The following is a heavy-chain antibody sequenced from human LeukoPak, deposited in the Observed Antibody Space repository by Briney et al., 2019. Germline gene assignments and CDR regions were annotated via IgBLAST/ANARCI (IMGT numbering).Heavy chain of an antibody. Sequence: KTSDTLSLTCAVSGGSISGGGFSWNWIRQTPGKGLEWIGQIYHSGTTHYNPSLESRVTISLDKSKNQFSLRLSSLIAADTAVYYCARDAWGSTYGSGYALDIWGQGTMVTVSS. V-gene: IGHV4-30-2*01. CDR1: GGSISGGGFS. D-gene: IGHD3-10*01. CDR3: ARDAWGSTYGSGYALDI. J-gene: IGHJ3*02. CDR2: IYHSGTT.